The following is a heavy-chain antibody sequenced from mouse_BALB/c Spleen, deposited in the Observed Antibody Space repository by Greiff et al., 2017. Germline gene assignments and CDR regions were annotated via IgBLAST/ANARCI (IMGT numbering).Heavy chain of an antibody. CDR2: IWSGGST. CDR1: GFSLTSYG. V-gene: IGHV2-2*02. Sequence: VMLVESGPGLVQPSQSLSITCTVSGFSLTSYGVHWVRQSPGKGLEWLGVIWSGGSTDYNAAFTSRLSISKDNSKSQVFFKMNSLQANDTAIYYCASTMITDYYAMDYWGQGTSVTVSS. D-gene: IGHD2-4*01. CDR3: ASTMITDYYAMDY. J-gene: IGHJ4*01.